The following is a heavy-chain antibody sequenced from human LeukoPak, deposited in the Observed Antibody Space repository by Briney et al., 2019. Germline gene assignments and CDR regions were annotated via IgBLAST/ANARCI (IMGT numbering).Heavy chain of an antibody. D-gene: IGHD2-15*01. CDR1: GGSISSGSYY. CDR2: IYYSGST. Sequence: SQTLSLTCIVSGGSISSGSYYWSWIRQPPGKGLEWIGYIYYSGSTNYNPSLKSRVTISVDTSKNQFSLKLSSVTAADTAVYYCARVGYCSGGSCYSVGWFDPWGQGTLVTVSS. V-gene: IGHV4-61*01. CDR3: ARVGYCSGGSCYSVGWFDP. J-gene: IGHJ5*02.